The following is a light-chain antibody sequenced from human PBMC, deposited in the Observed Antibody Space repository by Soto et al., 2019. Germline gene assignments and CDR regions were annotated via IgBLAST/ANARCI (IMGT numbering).Light chain of an antibody. CDR2: AAS. CDR1: QRISSF. Sequence: DIQMTQSPSSLSASVGDRVTITCRASQRISSFLNWFQQKPGKAPKLLIYAASSLQSGVPSRFSGSGSGTDFTLTISSLQYEGFATYYCQQSYSTPFTFGPGTKVDI. J-gene: IGKJ3*01. V-gene: IGKV1-39*01. CDR3: QQSYSTPFT.